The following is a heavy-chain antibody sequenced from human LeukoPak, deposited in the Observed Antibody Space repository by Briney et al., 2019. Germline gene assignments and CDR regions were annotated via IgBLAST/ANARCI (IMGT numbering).Heavy chain of an antibody. Sequence: GGSLRLSCAASGFRFSAYAMAWVRQAPGEGLEWVSTISASGGTTHYADSVKGRFTFSRDNSKNILYLQMNSLQVDDTAVYYCAKYFHGSGAEDWLDPWGQGTLVTVSS. CDR1: GFRFSAYA. V-gene: IGHV3-23*01. CDR2: ISASGGTT. CDR3: AKYFHGSGAEDWLDP. J-gene: IGHJ5*02. D-gene: IGHD3-10*01.